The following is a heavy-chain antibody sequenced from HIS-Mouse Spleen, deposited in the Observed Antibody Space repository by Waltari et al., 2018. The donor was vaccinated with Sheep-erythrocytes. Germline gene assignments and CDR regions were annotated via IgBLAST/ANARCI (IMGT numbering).Heavy chain of an antibody. CDR2: RWYDGSNK. CDR1: GFTFSSYG. CDR3: AKKGGDDYGDYGYYYGMDV. V-gene: IGHV3-33*06. Sequence: QVQLVESGGGVVQPGRSLRLSCAASGFTFSSYGMHVVRQAPGKGLEWVAVRWYDGSNKYYADSVKGRFTISRDNSKNTLYLQMNSLRAEDTAVYYCAKKGGDDYGDYGYYYGMDVWGQGTTVTVSS. J-gene: IGHJ6*02. D-gene: IGHD4-17*01.